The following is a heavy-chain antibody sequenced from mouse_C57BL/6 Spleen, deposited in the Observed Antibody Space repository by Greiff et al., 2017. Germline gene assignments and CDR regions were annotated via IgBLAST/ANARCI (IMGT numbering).Heavy chain of an antibody. CDR3: ARHYGSSYWYFDV. CDR2: IDPSDSET. Sequence: VQLQQPGAELVRPGSSVKLSCKASGYTFTSYWMHWVKQRPIQGLEWIGNIDPSDSETHYNQKFKDKATLTVDTSSSTAYMQLSSLTSEDSAVYYCARHYGSSYWYFDVWGQGTTLTVSS. J-gene: IGHJ1*01. D-gene: IGHD1-1*01. V-gene: IGHV1-52*01. CDR1: GYTFTSYW.